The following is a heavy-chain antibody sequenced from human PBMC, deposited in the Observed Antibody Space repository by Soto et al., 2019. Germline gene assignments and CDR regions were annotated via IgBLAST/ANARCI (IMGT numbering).Heavy chain of an antibody. CDR2: ISGSGAST. CDR3: AHPYYYYGMDV. CDR1: GFTFSSHA. V-gene: IGHV3-23*01. J-gene: IGHJ6*02. Sequence: GGSLRLSCATSGFTFSSHAMSWVRQAPGKGLEWVSAISGSGASTYYADSVKGRFTISRDNSKNTLYLQMNSLRAEDTAVYYCAHPYYYYGMDVWGQGTTVTVSS.